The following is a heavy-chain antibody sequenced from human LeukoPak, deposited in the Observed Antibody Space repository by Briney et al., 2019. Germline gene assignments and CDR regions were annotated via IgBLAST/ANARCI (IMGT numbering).Heavy chain of an antibody. CDR3: ARDLGSRDGYNPPNLFDN. Sequence: SVTVSCKASGGTFRSYAISWVRQAPGQGLEWMGGIIPIFGTTNYAQKFQGRVTITADESTSTAYMELSSLRSEDTAVYYCARDLGSRDGYNPPNLFDNWGQGTLVTVSS. CDR2: IIPIFGTT. J-gene: IGHJ4*02. D-gene: IGHD5-24*01. V-gene: IGHV1-69*13. CDR1: GGTFRSYA.